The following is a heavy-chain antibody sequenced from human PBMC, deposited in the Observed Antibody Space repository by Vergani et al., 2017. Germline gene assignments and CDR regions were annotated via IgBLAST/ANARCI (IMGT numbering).Heavy chain of an antibody. V-gene: IGHV3-15*07. CDR1: GFSFRNAW. CDR3: TTDPRYCGDGSCYWLRDHHYYGMDV. D-gene: IGHD2-21*01. J-gene: IGHJ6*02. CDR2: IKSTFDRGIT. Sequence: EVQLVESGGGIVNPGGSLRLSCVASGFSFRNAWMNWVRRTPGKGLEWVGRIKSTFDRGITDYAAAVKGRFTISRDDSKNTLFLQMNGLKTEDIGVYYCTTDPRYCGDGSCYWLRDHHYYGMDVWGQGTTVTVSS.